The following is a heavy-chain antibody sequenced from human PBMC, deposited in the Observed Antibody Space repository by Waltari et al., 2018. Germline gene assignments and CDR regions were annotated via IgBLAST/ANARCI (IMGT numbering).Heavy chain of an antibody. CDR3: ATSIWSGYSTMYYFDN. CDR1: GVTIAKSV. D-gene: IGHD3-3*01. J-gene: IGHJ4*02. Sequence: QVELVQSGPEMMKPGSSLRVPCRASGVTIAKSVISWVRQAPGQGLELLGKIIPVSGKTTYAQRFQDRVTMTADDSTNTAFLELTRLTSADTAIYFCATSIWSGYSTMYYFDNWGQGSLVTVTS. CDR2: IIPVSGKT. V-gene: IGHV1-69*15.